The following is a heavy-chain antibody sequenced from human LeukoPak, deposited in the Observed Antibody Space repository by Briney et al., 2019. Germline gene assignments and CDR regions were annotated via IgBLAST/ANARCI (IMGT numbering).Heavy chain of an antibody. V-gene: IGHV3-30*02. D-gene: IGHD2/OR15-2a*01. CDR3: AIDGTSYYYIYY. CDR2: IRYDGSNT. Sequence: GGSLRLSCAASGFTFNNYGMHWVRQAPGKGLEWLAFIRYDGSNTYYADSVKGRFTVSRDDSKNTLYLQMNSLRGDDTAVYYCAIDGTSYYYIYYWGQGTLVTVSS. J-gene: IGHJ4*02. CDR1: GFTFNNYG.